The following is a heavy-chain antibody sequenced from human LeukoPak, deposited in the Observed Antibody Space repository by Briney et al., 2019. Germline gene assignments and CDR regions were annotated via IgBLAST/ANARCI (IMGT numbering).Heavy chain of an antibody. V-gene: IGHV4-59*01. Sequence: SETLSLTCTVSGASISSYHWSWIRQPPGKGLEWIGYMYYSGTTNYNPSLKSRVTISLDTSRNQFSLKLRSVTAADTAVYYCARDRTIPDGSSGYYYGMDVWGQGTTVTVSS. CDR2: MYYSGTT. J-gene: IGHJ6*02. CDR3: ARDRTIPDGSSGYYYGMDV. D-gene: IGHD3-10*01. CDR1: GASISSYH.